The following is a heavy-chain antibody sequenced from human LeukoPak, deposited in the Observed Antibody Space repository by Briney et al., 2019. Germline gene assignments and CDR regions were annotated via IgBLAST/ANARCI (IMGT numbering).Heavy chain of an antibody. CDR2: INPNSGGT. CDR1: GYTFTGYY. J-gene: IGHJ4*02. V-gene: IGHV1-2*02. CDR3: ARRGIAAAGIYLWYFDY. Sequence: ASVKVSCKASGYTFTGYYMHWLRQAPGQGLEWMGWINPNSGGTNYAQKFQGRVTMTRDTSISTAYMELSRLRSDDTAVYYCARRGIAAAGIYLWYFDYWGQGTLVTVSS. D-gene: IGHD6-13*01.